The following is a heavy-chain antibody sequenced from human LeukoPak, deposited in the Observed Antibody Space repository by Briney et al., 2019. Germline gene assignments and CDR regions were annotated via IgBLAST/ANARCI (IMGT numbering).Heavy chain of an antibody. CDR3: ARAMYSITMGVAY. D-gene: IGHD6-13*01. CDR2: IKQDGSEK. V-gene: IGHV3-7*04. CDR1: GFTFSSYW. J-gene: IGHJ4*02. Sequence: GGSLRLSCAASGFTFSSYWMSWVRQAPGKGLEWVANIKQDGSEKYYVDSVKGRFTISRDNAKNSLYLQMNSLRAEDTAVYYCARAMYSITMGVAYWGQGTLVTVSS.